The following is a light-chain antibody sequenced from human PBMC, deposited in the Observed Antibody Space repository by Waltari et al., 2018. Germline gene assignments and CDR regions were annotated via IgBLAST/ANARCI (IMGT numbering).Light chain of an antibody. V-gene: IGKV3-20*01. CDR2: AAS. CDR3: QHYVRLPAT. Sequence: EIVLTQSPGTLSLSPGERATLSCRASQSVSRTLAWYQQKPGQAPSLLIYAASTRAPGIPDRFSGSGSGTDFSLTISRLEPEDFAVYDCQHYVRLPATFGQGTKVEIK. CDR1: QSVSRT. J-gene: IGKJ1*01.